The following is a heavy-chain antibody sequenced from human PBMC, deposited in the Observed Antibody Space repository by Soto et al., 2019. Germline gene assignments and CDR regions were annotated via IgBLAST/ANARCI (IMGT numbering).Heavy chain of an antibody. V-gene: IGHV4-61*03. CDR1: GGSVSSGSHY. Sequence: KPSETLSLTCTVSGGSVSSGSHYWSWIRQPPGKGLEWIGNIYYSGSTKYNPSLKSRVTISVDRSRNHFSLNLRSVTTADTALYYCARATSYDFWSGYVRFDPWGQGTLVTVYS. CDR2: IYYSGST. J-gene: IGHJ5*02. CDR3: ARATSYDFWSGYVRFDP. D-gene: IGHD3-3*01.